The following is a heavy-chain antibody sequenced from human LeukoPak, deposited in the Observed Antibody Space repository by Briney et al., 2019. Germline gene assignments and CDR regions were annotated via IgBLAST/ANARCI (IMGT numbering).Heavy chain of an antibody. CDR1: GYSISSGYY. Sequence: SETLSLTCTVSGYSISSGYYWGWIRQPPGKGLEWIGSIYHSGSTYYNPSLKSRVTISVDTSKNQFSLKLSSVTAADTAVYYCARESRDWYQDAFDIWGQGTMVTVSS. J-gene: IGHJ3*02. V-gene: IGHV4-38-2*02. D-gene: IGHD6-19*01. CDR3: ARESRDWYQDAFDI. CDR2: IYHSGST.